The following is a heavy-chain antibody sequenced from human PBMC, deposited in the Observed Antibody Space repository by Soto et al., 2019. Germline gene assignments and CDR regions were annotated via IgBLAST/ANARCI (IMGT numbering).Heavy chain of an antibody. CDR1: GFKFDDYG. V-gene: IGHV3-20*04. CDR2: INWNGGST. J-gene: IGHJ4*01. CDR3: ARVTHPRRFEY. Sequence: EVQLVDSGGAVARPGGSLRLSCAASGFKFDDYGMSWVRQAPGRGLEWVSAINWNGGSTTYADSVRGRFTISRDNAENSLHLQMNSLRVEDTALYYSARVTHPRRFEYWGRVTLVNVSP.